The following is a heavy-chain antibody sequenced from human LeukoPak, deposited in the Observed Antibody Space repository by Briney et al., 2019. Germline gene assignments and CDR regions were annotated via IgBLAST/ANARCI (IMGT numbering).Heavy chain of an antibody. CDR2: INPNSGGT. CDR3: ARVAAVAGGQIDY. J-gene: IGHJ4*02. D-gene: IGHD6-19*01. CDR1: GYTFTGYY. V-gene: IGHV1-2*06. Sequence: VSCKASGYTFTGYYMHWVRQAPGQGLEWMGRINPNSGGTNYAQKFQGRVTMTRDTSISTAYMELSRLRSDDTAVYYCARVAAVAGGQIDYWGQGTLVTVSS.